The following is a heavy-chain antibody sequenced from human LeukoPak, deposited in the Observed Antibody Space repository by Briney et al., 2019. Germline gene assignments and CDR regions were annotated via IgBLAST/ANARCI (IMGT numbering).Heavy chain of an antibody. CDR2: IYYSGST. CDR1: GGSISTYY. J-gene: IGHJ5*02. D-gene: IGHD5-18*01. CDR3: ARGRRVRIQLWLSQNWFDP. V-gene: IGHV4-59*12. Sequence: SETLSLTCTVSGGSISTYYWTWIRQPPGKGLEWIGYIYYSGSTNYNPSLKSRVTISVDTSKNQFSLKLSSVTAADTAVYYCARGRRVRIQLWLSQNWFDPWGQGTLVTVSS.